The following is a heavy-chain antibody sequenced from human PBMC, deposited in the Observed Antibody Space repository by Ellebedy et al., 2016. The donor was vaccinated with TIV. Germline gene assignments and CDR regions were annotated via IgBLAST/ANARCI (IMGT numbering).Heavy chain of an antibody. CDR2: ISSSSSYI. Sequence: GRSLRLSXAASGFTFSSYSMNWVRQAPGKGLEWVSSISSSSSYIYYADSVKGRFTISRDNAKNSLYLQMNSLRAEDTAVYYCARDPSTYYYDSSGYLYFDYWGQGTLVTVSS. V-gene: IGHV3-21*01. CDR1: GFTFSSYS. J-gene: IGHJ4*02. CDR3: ARDPSTYYYDSSGYLYFDY. D-gene: IGHD3-22*01.